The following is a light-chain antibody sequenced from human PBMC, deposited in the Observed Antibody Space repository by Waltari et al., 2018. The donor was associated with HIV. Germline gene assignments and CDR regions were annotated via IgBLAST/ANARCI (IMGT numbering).Light chain of an antibody. CDR3: SSYTSSSTLNWV. J-gene: IGLJ3*02. V-gene: IGLV2-14*03. CDR2: DVS. Sequence: SDVGGYNYVSWYQQHPDKAPKLMIYDVSNRPSGVSNRFSGSKSGNTASLTISGLQAEDEADYYCSSYTSSSTLNWVFGGGTKLTVL. CDR1: SDVGGYNY.